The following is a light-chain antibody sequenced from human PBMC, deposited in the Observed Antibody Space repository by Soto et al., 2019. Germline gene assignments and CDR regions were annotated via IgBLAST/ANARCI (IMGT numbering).Light chain of an antibody. J-gene: IGLJ2*01. Sequence: QSALTQPPSASGSPGQSVTISCTGTPSDVGGYISVSWYQQHPGKAPKLIIYEVNKRPSGVPDRFSAYKSGVTASLTISGLQAEDEADYFCSSFSTTSSPHVLFGGGTKLTVL. V-gene: IGLV2-8*01. CDR3: SSFSTTSSPHVL. CDR2: EVN. CDR1: PSDVGGYIS.